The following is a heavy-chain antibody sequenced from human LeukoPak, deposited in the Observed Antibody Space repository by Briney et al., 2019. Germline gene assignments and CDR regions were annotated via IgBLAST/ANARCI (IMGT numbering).Heavy chain of an antibody. J-gene: IGHJ5*02. CDR2: IYYSGST. CDR1: GGSISSSSYY. CDR3: ASQQSYYDFWSGYYRGSDKGFDP. D-gene: IGHD3-3*01. V-gene: IGHV4-39*01. Sequence: SETLSLTCTVSGGSISSSSYYWGWIRQPPGKGLEWIGSIYYSGSTYYNPSLKSRVTISVDTSKNQFSLKLSSVTAADTAVYYCASQQSYYDFWSGYYRGSDKGFDPWGQGTLVTVSS.